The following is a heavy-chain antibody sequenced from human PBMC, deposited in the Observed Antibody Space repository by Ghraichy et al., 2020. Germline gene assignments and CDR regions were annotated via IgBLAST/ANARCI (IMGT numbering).Heavy chain of an antibody. CDR2: ISGDGSTT. CDR1: GFTFSSYA. V-gene: IGHV3-23*01. D-gene: IGHD3-10*01. Sequence: GGSLRLSCVASGFTFSSYAMGWVRQAPGKGLEWVSTISGDGSTTDYADSLKGRFTISRDTSKKTLNLQRSSLRAEDTADYYCAKTEGSGSGSYYFFDSWGQGTLVTVSS. CDR3: AKTEGSGSGSYYFFDS. J-gene: IGHJ4*02.